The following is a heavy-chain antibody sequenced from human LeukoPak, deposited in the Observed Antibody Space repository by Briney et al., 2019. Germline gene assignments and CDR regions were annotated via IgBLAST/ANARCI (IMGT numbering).Heavy chain of an antibody. Sequence: SETLSLTCTVSGGSVSSGSYYWSWIRQPPGKGLEWIGYIYYSGGTNYNPSLKSRVTISVDTSKNQFSLKLSSVTAADTAVYYCARGRWPPLPTYWGQGTLVTVSS. V-gene: IGHV4-61*01. J-gene: IGHJ4*02. CDR3: ARGRWPPLPTY. CDR2: IYYSGGT. CDR1: GGSVSSGSYY. D-gene: IGHD5-24*01.